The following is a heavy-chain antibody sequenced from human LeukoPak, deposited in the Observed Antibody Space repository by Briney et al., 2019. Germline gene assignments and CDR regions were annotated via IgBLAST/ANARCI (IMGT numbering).Heavy chain of an antibody. Sequence: PSETLSLTCTVSGDSISSSSSYWGWIRQPPGAGLEWIGSIYYSGSTYYNPSLKSRVTISVDTSKNQFSLKLSSVTAADTAVYYCARLYGSGSPFDYWGQGTLATVSS. CDR1: GDSISSSSSY. V-gene: IGHV4-39*07. CDR3: ARLYGSGSPFDY. CDR2: IYYSGST. J-gene: IGHJ4*02. D-gene: IGHD3-10*01.